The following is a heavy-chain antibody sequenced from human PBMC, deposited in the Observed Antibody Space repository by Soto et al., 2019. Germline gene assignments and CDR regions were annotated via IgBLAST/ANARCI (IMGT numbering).Heavy chain of an antibody. D-gene: IGHD6-19*01. Sequence: GGSLRLSCAASGFTFSSYGMHWVRQAPGKGLEWVAVIWYDGSNKYYADSVKGRFTISRDNSKNTLYLQMNSLRAEDTAVYYCARIISTKQWLYYYRIDVWGQGTTVTVSS. J-gene: IGHJ6*02. V-gene: IGHV3-33*01. CDR2: IWYDGSNK. CDR3: ARIISTKQWLYYYRIDV. CDR1: GFTFSSYG.